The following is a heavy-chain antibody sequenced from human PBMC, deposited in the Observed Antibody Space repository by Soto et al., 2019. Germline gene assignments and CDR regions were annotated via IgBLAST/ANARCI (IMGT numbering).Heavy chain of an antibody. CDR3: AKDLSPVVPEPYGMDV. CDR2: ISYDGNNK. V-gene: IGHV3-30*18. J-gene: IGHJ6*02. Sequence: PGGSLRLSCAASGFTFGAYGIHWVRQAPGKGLEWVAFISYDGNNKYYADSMKGRFTISRDNSKSTLYLQMSSLRAEDTAVYYCAKDLSPVVPEPYGMDVWGQGTTVTVPS. D-gene: IGHD2-15*01. CDR1: GFTFGAYG.